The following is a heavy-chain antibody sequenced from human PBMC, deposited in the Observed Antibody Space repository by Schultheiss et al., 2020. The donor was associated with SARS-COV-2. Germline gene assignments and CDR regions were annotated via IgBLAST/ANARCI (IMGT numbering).Heavy chain of an antibody. CDR1: GFTFSSYA. Sequence: GGSLRLSCAASGFTFSSYAMSWVRQAPGKGLEWVSAISGSGGSTYYADSVKGLFTISRDNSKNTLYLQINSMGADYTAVYYCAKDRVWLDYWGQGTLVTVSS. D-gene: IGHD5/OR15-5a*01. J-gene: IGHJ4*02. V-gene: IGHV3-23*01. CDR3: AKDRVWLDY. CDR2: ISGSGGST.